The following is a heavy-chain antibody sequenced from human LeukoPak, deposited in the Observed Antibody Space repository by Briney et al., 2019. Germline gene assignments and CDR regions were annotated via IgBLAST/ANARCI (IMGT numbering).Heavy chain of an antibody. D-gene: IGHD3-22*01. CDR2: IYSAGNT. CDR3: ARAHDRGYYYGFDY. V-gene: IGHV3-66*01. CDR1: GFTVSSNY. Sequence: GGSLRLSCAASGFTVSSNYMSWVRQAPGKGLEWVSVIYSAGNTYYADSVQGRFTMSRENPENTLYLQMNSLRAEDTAVYYCARAHDRGYYYGFDYWGQGTLVTVSS. J-gene: IGHJ4*02.